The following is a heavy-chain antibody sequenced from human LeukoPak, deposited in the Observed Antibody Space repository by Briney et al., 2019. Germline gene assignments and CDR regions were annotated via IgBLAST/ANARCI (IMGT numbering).Heavy chain of an antibody. CDR3: ARGRGWNYFDY. D-gene: IGHD6-19*01. Sequence: PSETLSLTCGVHGASLSGYYWTWIRQSPGKGLEWIGEINHSGTTDDNPSLKSRVTISVDTSKTQFSLKLTSVTAAGTAVYYCARGRGWNYFDYWDLGTLVTVSS. V-gene: IGHV4-34*01. CDR2: INHSGTT. CDR1: GASLSGYY. J-gene: IGHJ4*02.